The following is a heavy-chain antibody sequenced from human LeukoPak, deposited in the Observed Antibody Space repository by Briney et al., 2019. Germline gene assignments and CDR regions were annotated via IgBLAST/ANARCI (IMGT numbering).Heavy chain of an antibody. CDR3: ARAGYSYGFDY. CDR1: GYTFTSYG. CDR2: ISAYNGNT. D-gene: IGHD5-18*01. Sequence: ASEKVSCKASGYTFTSYGISWVRQAPGQGLEWMGWISAYNGNTNYAQKLQGRVTMTTDTSTSTAHMELRSLRSDDTAVYYCARAGYSYGFDYWGQGTLVTVSS. V-gene: IGHV1-18*01. J-gene: IGHJ4*02.